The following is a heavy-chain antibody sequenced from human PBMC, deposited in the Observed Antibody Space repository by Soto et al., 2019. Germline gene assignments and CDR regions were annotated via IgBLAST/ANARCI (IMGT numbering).Heavy chain of an antibody. Sequence: GGSLRLSCAASGFTFSSYAMSWVRQAPGKGLEWVSAISGSGGSTYYADSVKGRFTISRDNSKNTLYLQMNSLRAEDTAVYYCAKGIEVAAAGRRYYYYGMDVWGQGTTVTVSS. CDR1: GFTFSSYA. J-gene: IGHJ6*02. V-gene: IGHV3-23*01. D-gene: IGHD6-13*01. CDR3: AKGIEVAAAGRRYYYYGMDV. CDR2: ISGSGGST.